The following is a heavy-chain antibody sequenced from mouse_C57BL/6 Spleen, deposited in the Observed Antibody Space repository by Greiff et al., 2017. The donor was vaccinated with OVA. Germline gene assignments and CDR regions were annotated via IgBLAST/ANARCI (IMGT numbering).Heavy chain of an antibody. CDR2: INPGSGGT. V-gene: IGHV1-54*01. J-gene: IGHJ1*03. Sequence: QVQLQQSGAELVRPGTSVKVSCKASGYAFTNYLIEWVKQRPGQGLEWIGVINPGSGGTNYTEKFKGKATLPADKSSSTAYMQLSSLTSEDSAVYFCARSLYSNYGYFDVWGTGTTVTVSS. D-gene: IGHD2-5*01. CDR3: ARSLYSNYGYFDV. CDR1: GYAFTNYL.